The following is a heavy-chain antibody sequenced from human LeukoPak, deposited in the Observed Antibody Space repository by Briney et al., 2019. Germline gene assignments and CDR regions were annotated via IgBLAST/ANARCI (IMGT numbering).Heavy chain of an antibody. V-gene: IGHV3-20*04. D-gene: IGHD3-22*01. CDR3: AKVPLTYYYDSSGYYALDY. CDR1: GFTFYDYG. J-gene: IGHJ4*02. Sequence: GGSLRLSCAASGFTFYDYGMSWVRQAPGKGLEWVSGINWNGGSTGYADSVKGRFTISRDNAKNSLYLQMNSLRAEDTALYYCAKVPLTYYYDSSGYYALDYWGQGTLVTVSS. CDR2: INWNGGST.